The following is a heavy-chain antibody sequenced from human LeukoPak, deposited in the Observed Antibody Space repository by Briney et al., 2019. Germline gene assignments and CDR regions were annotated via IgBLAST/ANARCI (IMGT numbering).Heavy chain of an antibody. D-gene: IGHD2-2*01. CDR3: ARVVVVPAAMGDTGMDV. V-gene: IGHV1-2*02. CDR1: GYTFTGYY. CDR2: INPNSSGT. Sequence: GASVKVSCKASGYTFTGYYLHWVRQAPGQGLEWMGWINPNSSGTNYAQKFQGRVSMTRDTSISTAYMEPSRLRSNDTAVYYCARVVVVPAAMGDTGMDVWGQGTTVTVSS. J-gene: IGHJ6*02.